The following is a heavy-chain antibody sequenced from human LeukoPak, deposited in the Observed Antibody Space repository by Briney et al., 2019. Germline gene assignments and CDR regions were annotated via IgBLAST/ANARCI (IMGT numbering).Heavy chain of an antibody. D-gene: IGHD2-2*01. Sequence: GGSLRLSCAASGFTFNRYSMNWVRQAPGKGLEWVASISSTSTYIFQADSVKGRFTISRGNAKNSLFLQMNSLRAEDTAVYYCARVSKDVVAVPAAMDDGMDVWGQGTTVTVSS. J-gene: IGHJ6*02. V-gene: IGHV3-21*01. CDR3: ARVSKDVVAVPAAMDDGMDV. CDR2: ISSTSTYI. CDR1: GFTFNRYS.